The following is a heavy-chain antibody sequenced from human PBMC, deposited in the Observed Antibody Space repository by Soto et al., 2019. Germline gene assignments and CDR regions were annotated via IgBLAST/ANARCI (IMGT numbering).Heavy chain of an antibody. D-gene: IGHD2-15*01. CDR2: INAGNGNT. CDR3: VVGHRWGPAVWFDP. Sequence: ASLKLSCKASGYPFTSYAIHWVRQAPGQRLEWMGWINAGNGNTKYSQTFPGRVTITRDTSASAAYMELSSGRSEDTAVYYCVVGHRWGPAVWFDPWGQGTLVTVSS. J-gene: IGHJ5*02. V-gene: IGHV1-3*01. CDR1: GYPFTSYA.